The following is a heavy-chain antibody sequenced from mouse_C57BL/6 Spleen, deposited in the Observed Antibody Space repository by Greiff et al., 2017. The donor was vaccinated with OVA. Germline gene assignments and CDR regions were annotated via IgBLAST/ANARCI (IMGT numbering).Heavy chain of an antibody. CDR3: AKEEDYDYVESTC. J-gene: IGHJ3*01. D-gene: IGHD2-4*01. V-gene: IGHV2-5*01. CDR1: GFSLTSYG. Sequence: QVQLQQSGPGLVQPSQSLSITCTVSGFSLTSYGVHWVRQSPGKGLEWLGVIWRGGSTDYNAAFMSRLSFTKDNSKSQVFFKLNSLQADDNAIYYFAKEEDYDYVESTCWGHGTLVTVSA. CDR2: IWRGGST.